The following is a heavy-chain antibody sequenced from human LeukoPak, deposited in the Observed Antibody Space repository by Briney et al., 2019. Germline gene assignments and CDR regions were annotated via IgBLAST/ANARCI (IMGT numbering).Heavy chain of an antibody. Sequence: ASVKVSCKASGYTFTGYYMHWVRQAPGQGLEWMGWINPNSGGTNYAQKFQGRVTMTEDTSTDTAYMELSSLRSEDTAVYYCATGLFQKSVGATPFDYWGQGTLVTVSS. V-gene: IGHV1-2*02. CDR2: INPNSGGT. CDR3: ATGLFQKSVGATPFDY. D-gene: IGHD1-26*01. J-gene: IGHJ4*02. CDR1: GYTFTGYY.